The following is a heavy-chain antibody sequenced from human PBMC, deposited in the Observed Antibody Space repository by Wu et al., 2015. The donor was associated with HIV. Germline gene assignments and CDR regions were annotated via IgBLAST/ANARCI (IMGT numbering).Heavy chain of an antibody. CDR1: GGTFSSYA. Sequence: QVQLVQSGAEVKKPGSSVKVSCKASGGTFSSYAISWVRQAPGQGLEWMGRIIPIFGTANYAQKFQGRVTMTKDTSTSTVYMKLSGLRSEDTATYYCARDGGRGYNYASLDYWGQGTVVTVSS. V-gene: IGHV1-69*05. CDR2: IIPIFGTA. CDR3: ARDGGRGYNYASLDY. D-gene: IGHD5-24*01. J-gene: IGHJ4*02.